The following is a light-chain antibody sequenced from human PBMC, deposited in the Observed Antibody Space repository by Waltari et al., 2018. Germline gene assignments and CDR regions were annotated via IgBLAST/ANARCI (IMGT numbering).Light chain of an antibody. V-gene: IGLV3-25*03. Sequence: SYELTQPPSVSVSPGQPARIPCSGDALPKQYAYWYQQKPGQAPVLVIYKDSERPSGIPERFSGSSSGTTVTLTISGVQAEDEADYYCQSADSSGTYVFGGGTKLTVL. CDR2: KDS. CDR3: QSADSSGTYV. J-gene: IGLJ2*01. CDR1: ALPKQY.